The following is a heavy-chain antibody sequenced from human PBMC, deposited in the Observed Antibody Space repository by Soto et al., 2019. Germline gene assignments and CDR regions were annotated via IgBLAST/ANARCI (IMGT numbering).Heavy chain of an antibody. D-gene: IGHD4-17*01. Sequence: QVQLVESGGGLVKPGGSLRLSCAASGFTFSDFHMSWIRQAPGKGLEWVSYITIGSTIYYEDSVKGRFTISRDNAKNSLYLQMYSLMAEETAVYYSANGGETTAGIQDWGKGTLVAVAS. V-gene: IGHV3-11*01. CDR3: ANGGETTAGIQD. CDR1: GFTFSDFH. J-gene: IGHJ1*01. CDR2: ITIGSTI.